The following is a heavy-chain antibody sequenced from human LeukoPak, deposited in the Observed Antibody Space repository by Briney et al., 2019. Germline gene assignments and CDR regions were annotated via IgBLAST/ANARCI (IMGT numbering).Heavy chain of an antibody. D-gene: IGHD6-19*01. V-gene: IGHV5-10-1*01. CDR3: ARQISSGWYSDYYGMDV. CDR2: IHPRDSYT. J-gene: IGHJ6*02. Sequence: GESLKIYCKGSGYSLPSYWISWVRQIPGKGPGWKGRIHPRDSYTNYSPSFQGHVAISTDKSIGTAYLQWSSLKASDTAIYYCARQISSGWYSDYYGMDVWGQGTTVTVSS. CDR1: GYSLPSYW.